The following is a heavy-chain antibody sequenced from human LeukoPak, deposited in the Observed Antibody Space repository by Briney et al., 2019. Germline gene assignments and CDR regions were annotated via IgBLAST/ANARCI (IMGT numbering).Heavy chain of an antibody. D-gene: IGHD6-19*01. Sequence: PSETLSLTCTVSGGSISTYFWSWIRQPPGKGLEWIGYVYYSGTTNYNPSLKSRVTISVDTSKNQFSLRLTSVTAADTAVYYCARGGGSGWYEKIWFDPWGQGTPVTVSS. CDR1: GGSISTYF. V-gene: IGHV4-59*01. J-gene: IGHJ5*02. CDR2: VYYSGTT. CDR3: ARGGGSGWYEKIWFDP.